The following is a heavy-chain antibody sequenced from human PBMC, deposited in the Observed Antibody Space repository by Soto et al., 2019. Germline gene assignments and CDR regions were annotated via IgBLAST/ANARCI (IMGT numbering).Heavy chain of an antibody. CDR3: ARGRFNAFGI. D-gene: IGHD3-3*01. CDR1: GDSVSSNSVA. J-gene: IGHJ3*02. V-gene: IGHV6-1*01. Sequence: QVQLQQSGPGLVKPSQTLSLTCAISGDSVSSNSVAWNCIRQSPSRGLEWLVRTYYRSKWYNDYGVTVKGRITINPDTSKNQFSLQLNSVNLEDTAVYYCARGRFNAFGIWGQGTMVNISS. CDR2: TYYRSKWYN.